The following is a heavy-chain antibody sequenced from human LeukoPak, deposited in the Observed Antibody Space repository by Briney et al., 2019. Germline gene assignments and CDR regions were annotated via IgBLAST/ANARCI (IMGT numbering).Heavy chain of an antibody. Sequence: ASVKVSCKASGYTITGYYMHWVRQAPGQGLEWMGWINPNSGGTNYAQKLQGRVTMTTDTSTSTAYMELRSLRSDDTAVYYCARALVDVMGCSGGSCYHNWFDPWGQGTLVTVSS. CDR1: GYTITGYY. D-gene: IGHD2-15*01. CDR2: INPNSGGT. V-gene: IGHV1-2*02. J-gene: IGHJ5*02. CDR3: ARALVDVMGCSGGSCYHNWFDP.